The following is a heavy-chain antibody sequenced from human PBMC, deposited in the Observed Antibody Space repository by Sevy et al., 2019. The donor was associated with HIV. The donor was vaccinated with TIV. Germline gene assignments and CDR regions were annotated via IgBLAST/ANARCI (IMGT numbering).Heavy chain of an antibody. CDR2: ISGSGGST. CDR3: AKGYRGYSYGYGWFDP. CDR1: GFTFSSYA. D-gene: IGHD5-18*01. Sequence: GGSLRLSCAASGFTFSSYAMSWVRQAPGKGLEWVSAISGSGGSTYYADSVKGRFTIFRDNSKNTLYLQMNSLRAEDTAVYYCAKGYRGYSYGYGWFDPWGQGTLVTVSS. J-gene: IGHJ5*02. V-gene: IGHV3-23*01.